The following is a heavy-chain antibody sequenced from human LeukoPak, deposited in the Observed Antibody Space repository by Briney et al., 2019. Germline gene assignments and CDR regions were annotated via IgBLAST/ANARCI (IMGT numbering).Heavy chain of an antibody. CDR3: AKSRTATPFDY. D-gene: IGHD2-15*01. J-gene: IGHJ4*02. CDR1: GFTFSSYG. V-gene: IGHV3-33*06. CDR2: IWYDGSNK. Sequence: PGGSLRLSCAASGFTFSSYGMHWVRQAPGKGLEWVAVIWYDGSNKYYADSVKGRSTISRDNSKNTLYLQMNSLRAEDTAVYYCAKSRTATPFDYWGQGTLVTVSS.